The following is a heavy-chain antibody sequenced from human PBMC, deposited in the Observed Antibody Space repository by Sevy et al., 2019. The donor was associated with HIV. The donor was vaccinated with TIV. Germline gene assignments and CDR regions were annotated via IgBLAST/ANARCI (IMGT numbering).Heavy chain of an antibody. D-gene: IGHD6-13*01. CDR3: ARPQRPSGYGSSGDAFDV. Sequence: ASVKVSCKASGVTFSGYAINWVRQTPGQGLEWMGWIVPSFDLSKYAQKFQGRVTFTADESTDTANMKLSSLRSDDTAVYYCARPQRPSGYGSSGDAFDVWGQGTMVTVSS. CDR2: IVPSFDLS. V-gene: IGHV1-69*13. CDR1: GVTFSGYA. J-gene: IGHJ3*01.